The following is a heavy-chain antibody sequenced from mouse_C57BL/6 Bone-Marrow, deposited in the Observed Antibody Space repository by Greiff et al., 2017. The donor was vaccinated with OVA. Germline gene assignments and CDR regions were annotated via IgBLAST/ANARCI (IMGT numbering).Heavy chain of an antibody. J-gene: IGHJ3*01. CDR3: ARLGGSWFAC. V-gene: IGHV1-59*01. Sequence: VQLQQPGAELVRPGTSVKLSCKASGYTFTSYWMHWVKQRPGQGLEWIGVIDPSDSYTNYNQKFKGKATLTVDTSSSTAYMQLGSRTSEDSAVYYCARLGGSWFACWGQGTLVTVSA. D-gene: IGHD3-1*01. CDR1: GYTFTSYW. CDR2: IDPSDSYT.